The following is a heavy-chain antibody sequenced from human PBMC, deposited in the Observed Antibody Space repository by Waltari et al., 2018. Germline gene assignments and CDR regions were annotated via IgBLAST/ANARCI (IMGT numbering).Heavy chain of an antibody. Sequence: QVVLVQSGAEVKKPGASVTVSCKASGYIVINYYLHWVRQAPGQGPEWMGWVNPDTGNANYAHKFRGRVTMTWDTSSNTAFMDLSDLKSDDTAVYYCVRDRTTVAARPGDYWGQGTLVTVSS. CDR2: VNPDTGNA. CDR3: VRDRTTVAARPGDY. V-gene: IGHV1-2*07. J-gene: IGHJ4*02. D-gene: IGHD6-6*01. CDR1: GYIVINYY.